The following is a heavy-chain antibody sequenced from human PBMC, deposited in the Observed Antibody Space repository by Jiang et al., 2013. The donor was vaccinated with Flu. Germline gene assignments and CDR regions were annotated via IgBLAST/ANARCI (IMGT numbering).Heavy chain of an antibody. Sequence: SGAEVKKPGASVKVSCKASGYTFTSYAMHWVRQAPGQRLEWMGWINAGNGNTKYSQKFQGRVTITRDTSASTAYMELSSLRSEDTAVYYCARDRGDFWSGLKGFYYYYGMDV. V-gene: IGHV1-3*01. CDR2: INAGNGNT. CDR3: ARDRGDFWSGLKGFYYYYGMDV. D-gene: IGHD3-3*01. J-gene: IGHJ6*01. CDR1: GYTFTSYA.